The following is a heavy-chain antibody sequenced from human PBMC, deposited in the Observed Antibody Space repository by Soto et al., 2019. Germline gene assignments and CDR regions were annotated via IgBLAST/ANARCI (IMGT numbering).Heavy chain of an antibody. J-gene: IGHJ5*02. V-gene: IGHV1-2*02. CDR1: GYTFTGYY. Sequence: ASVKVSCKASGYTFTGYYMHWVRQAPGQGLEWMGWINPNSVGTNYAQKFQGRVTMTRDTSISTAYMELSRLRSDDTAVYYCAPERYSSSWDWFDPWGQGTLVTVSS. D-gene: IGHD6-13*01. CDR2: INPNSVGT. CDR3: APERYSSSWDWFDP.